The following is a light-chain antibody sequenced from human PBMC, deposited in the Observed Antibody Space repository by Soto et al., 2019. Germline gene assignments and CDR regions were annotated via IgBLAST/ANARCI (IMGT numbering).Light chain of an antibody. J-gene: IGKJ1*01. Sequence: DIQMTQSPSTLSASVGDRVTITCRASQSISSWLAWYQQKPGKAPKLLIYKASSLESGVPSRFSGSGSGTEFPLTISSLQPDDFATYYCQQYNSSPTFGQGTKVKIK. CDR3: QQYNSSPT. CDR2: KAS. V-gene: IGKV1-5*03. CDR1: QSISSW.